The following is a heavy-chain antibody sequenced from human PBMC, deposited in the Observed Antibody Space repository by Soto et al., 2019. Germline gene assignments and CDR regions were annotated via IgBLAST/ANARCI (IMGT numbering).Heavy chain of an antibody. V-gene: IGHV4-34*01. CDR3: AREGIAAAGTIDY. J-gene: IGHJ4*02. CDR2: INHSGST. D-gene: IGHD6-13*01. Sequence: QVQLQQWGAGLLKPSETLSLTCAVYGGSFSGYYWSWIRQPPGKGLEWIGEINHSGSTNYNPSLKSRVTISVDTSKTQFSLKLSSVTAADTAVYYCAREGIAAAGTIDYWGQGTLVTVSS. CDR1: GGSFSGYY.